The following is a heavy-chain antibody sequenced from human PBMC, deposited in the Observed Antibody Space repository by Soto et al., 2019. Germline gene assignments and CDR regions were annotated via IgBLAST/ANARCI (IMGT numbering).Heavy chain of an antibody. CDR2: IYHTVST. CDR1: GASISSSNR. V-gene: IGHV4-4*02. J-gene: IGHJ4*02. CDR3: ARVVPVSNYDVVSGSQRTEEFDY. Sequence: HVQLQESGPGLVKPSGTLSLTCAVSGASISSSNRWSWVRQPPNKGLEGIGEIYHTVSTLYNPSLKNRVTISLDKSKTHFSLKLSSVTAADTAVYYCARVVPVSNYDVVSGSQRTEEFDYWGQGTLVTVSS. D-gene: IGHD3-16*01.